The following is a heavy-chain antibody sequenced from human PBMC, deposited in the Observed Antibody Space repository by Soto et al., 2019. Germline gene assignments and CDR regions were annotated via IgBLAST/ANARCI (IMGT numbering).Heavy chain of an antibody. CDR3: ERESKVQGVISPTGSEP. CDR1: GGSISRVGYY. J-gene: IGHJ5*02. D-gene: IGHD3-10*01. Sequence: SETLSLTCTVSGGSISRVGYYWSWIRQHPGKGLEWIGYMDYSGSTYYNPPLKIRVTISVDTSKNQFSLKLSCCTAADTAVYKWERESKVQGVISPTGSEPWGQGSLVTVS. V-gene: IGHV4-31*03. CDR2: MDYSGST.